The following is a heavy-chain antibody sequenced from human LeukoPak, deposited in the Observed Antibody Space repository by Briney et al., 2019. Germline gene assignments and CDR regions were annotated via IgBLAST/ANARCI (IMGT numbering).Heavy chain of an antibody. CDR1: GFTFTSSA. CDR3: AATQRVLATFNAFDI. Sequence: GASVKVSCKASGFTFTSSAVQWVRQARGQRLEWIGWIVVGSGNTNYAQKFQERVTITRDMSTSTAYMELSSLRSEDTAVYYCAATQRVLATFNAFDIWGQGTMVTVSS. J-gene: IGHJ3*02. CDR2: IVVGSGNT. D-gene: IGHD3-3*01. V-gene: IGHV1-58*01.